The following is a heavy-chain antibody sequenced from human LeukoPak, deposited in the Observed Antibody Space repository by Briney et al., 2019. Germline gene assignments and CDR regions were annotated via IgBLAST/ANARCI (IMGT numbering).Heavy chain of an antibody. D-gene: IGHD2-21*01. Sequence: PGRSLRLSCAASGFTFSTYAMSWVRQAPGKGLEWVSGISGSGGSTYYTDSVKGRFTISRDNSKNTLYLQMNSLRAEDTAVYYCAKDRYWNRGGDGIWGQGTMVIVSS. CDR3: AKDRYWNRGGDGI. V-gene: IGHV3-23*01. J-gene: IGHJ3*02. CDR1: GFTFSTYA. CDR2: ISGSGGST.